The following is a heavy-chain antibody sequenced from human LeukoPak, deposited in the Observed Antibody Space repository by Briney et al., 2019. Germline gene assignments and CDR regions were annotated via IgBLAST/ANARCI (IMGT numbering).Heavy chain of an antibody. Sequence: GRSLRLSCAASGFTFSSYAMHWVRQAPGKGLEWVAVISYDGNHIFYADSVKGRITSSRDNSKNTLYLQMNSLTTEDTAVYYCARCGGDCYTSTQGFDYWGQGTLVTVSS. CDR3: ARCGGDCYTSTQGFDY. CDR2: ISYDGNHI. V-gene: IGHV3-30*04. CDR1: GFTFSSYA. J-gene: IGHJ4*02. D-gene: IGHD2-21*02.